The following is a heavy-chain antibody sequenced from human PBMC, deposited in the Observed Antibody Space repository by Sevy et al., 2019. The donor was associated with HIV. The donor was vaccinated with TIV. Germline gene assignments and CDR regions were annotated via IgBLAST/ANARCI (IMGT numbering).Heavy chain of an antibody. CDR2: ISSSGSTI. Sequence: GGSLRLSCAASGFTFSDYYMSWIRQAPGKGLEWVSYISSSGSTIYYADSVKGRFTISRDNAKNSLYLQMNSLRAEDTAVYYCASLPNYYDSSGPYGMDVWGQGTTVTVSS. J-gene: IGHJ6*02. CDR1: GFTFSDYY. CDR3: ASLPNYYDSSGPYGMDV. D-gene: IGHD3-22*01. V-gene: IGHV3-11*01.